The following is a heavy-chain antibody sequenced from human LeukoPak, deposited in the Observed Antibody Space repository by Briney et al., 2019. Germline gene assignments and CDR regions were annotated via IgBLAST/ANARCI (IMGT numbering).Heavy chain of an antibody. J-gene: IGHJ4*02. CDR2: IKQDGSEK. D-gene: IGHD6-19*01. Sequence: PGGSLRLSCAASGFTFSNYWMSWVRQAPGKGLEWVANIKQDGSEKYYVDSVKGRFTISRDNAKNSLYLQMNSLRAEDTAVHYCARDRGWYSSGWYRYFDYWGQGTLVTVSS. CDR3: ARDRGWYSSGWYRYFDY. V-gene: IGHV3-7*03. CDR1: GFTFSNYW.